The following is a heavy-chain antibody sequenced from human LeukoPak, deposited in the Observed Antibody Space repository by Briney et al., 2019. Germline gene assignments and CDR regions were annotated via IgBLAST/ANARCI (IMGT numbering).Heavy chain of an antibody. CDR1: GFTFNNYG. CDR3: ARDRGISLAYCGGDCSPLQH. CDR2: ISGSGVTT. J-gene: IGHJ1*01. D-gene: IGHD2-21*02. V-gene: IGHV3-23*01. Sequence: SGGSLRLSCAASGFTFNNYGLSWVRQAPGKGLEWVSAISGSGVTTYYADSVKGRFTISRDNAKNSLYLQMNSLRAEDTAVYYCARDRGISLAYCGGDCSPLQHWGQGTLVTVSS.